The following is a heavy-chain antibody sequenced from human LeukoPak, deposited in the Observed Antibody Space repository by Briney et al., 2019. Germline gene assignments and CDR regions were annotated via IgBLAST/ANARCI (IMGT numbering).Heavy chain of an antibody. CDR2: INPSGGSS. CDR3: ARVRDGYNDAYDI. V-gene: IGHV1-46*01. J-gene: IGHJ3*02. Sequence: ASVKVSCKASGYTFTGYYMHWVRQAPGQGLEWMGIINPSGGSSNYAQNFQARVTMTGDTSTSTVYMELSSLRSEDTAVYYCARVRDGYNDAYDIWGQGTMVTVPS. CDR1: GYTFTGYY. D-gene: IGHD5-24*01.